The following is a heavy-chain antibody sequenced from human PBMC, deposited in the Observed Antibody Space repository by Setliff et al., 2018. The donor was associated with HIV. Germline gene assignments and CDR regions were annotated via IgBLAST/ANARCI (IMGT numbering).Heavy chain of an antibody. CDR2: IYYSGST. Sequence: SETLSLTCTVSGGSISGSSYYWGWIRQPPGKGLAWIGSIYYSGSTKYNPSLKSRVTISVDTSKNQFSMKLGSVTAADTAMYFCAIESRNDFWSGYYRTFDIWGQGTMVTVSS. J-gene: IGHJ3*02. CDR1: GGSISGSSYY. CDR3: AIESRNDFWSGYYRTFDI. V-gene: IGHV4-39*07. D-gene: IGHD3-3*01.